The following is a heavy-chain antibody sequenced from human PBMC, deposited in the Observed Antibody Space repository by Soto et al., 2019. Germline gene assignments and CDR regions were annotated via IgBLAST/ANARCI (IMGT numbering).Heavy chain of an antibody. Sequence: GSLRLSCAASGFTFSDYYMTWIRQAPGKGLEWVAYISSSGPGIYYPDSVKGRFTISRDNAKNSLYLQVSSLRAEDTAVYYCARAYSDAFDIWGQGTMVTVSS. V-gene: IGHV3-11*01. CDR2: ISSSGPGI. CDR1: GFTFSDYY. D-gene: IGHD2-15*01. J-gene: IGHJ3*02. CDR3: ARAYSDAFDI.